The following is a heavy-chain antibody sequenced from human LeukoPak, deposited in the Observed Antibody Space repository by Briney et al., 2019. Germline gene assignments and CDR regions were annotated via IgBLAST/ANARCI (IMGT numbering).Heavy chain of an antibody. CDR3: ARGTDSSGYFQPAYWYFDL. Sequence: ASVKVSCKASGYTFTSYGISWVRQAPGQGLEWMGWISAYNGNTNYPQKLQGRVTMTTDTSTSTAYMELRSLRSDDTAVYYCARGTDSSGYFQPAYWYFDLWGRGTLVTVSS. J-gene: IGHJ2*01. CDR1: GYTFTSYG. D-gene: IGHD3-22*01. V-gene: IGHV1-18*01. CDR2: ISAYNGNT.